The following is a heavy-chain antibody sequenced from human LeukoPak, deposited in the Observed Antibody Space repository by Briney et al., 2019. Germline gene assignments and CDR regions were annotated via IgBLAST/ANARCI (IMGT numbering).Heavy chain of an antibody. J-gene: IGHJ4*02. CDR1: GGSISRYF. V-gene: IGHV4-59*08. D-gene: IGHD6-19*01. Sequence: PSETLSLTCTVSGGSISRYFWSWIRQPPGKGLEWIGYIYYSGSTNYNPSLKSRVTISVDTSKNQFSLKLSSVTAADTAVYYWARLSAVAVGPVDYWGQGTLVTVSS. CDR3: ARLSAVAVGPVDY. CDR2: IYYSGST.